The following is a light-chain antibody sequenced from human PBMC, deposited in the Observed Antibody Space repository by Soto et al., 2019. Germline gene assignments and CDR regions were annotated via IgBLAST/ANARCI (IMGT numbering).Light chain of an antibody. CDR2: AAS. CDR1: QGISSY. J-gene: IGKJ1*01. CDR3: QQYNNEGT. Sequence: DIQLTQSPSFLSASVGDRVTITCRASQGISSYLAWYQQKPGKAPKLLIYAASTLQSGVPSRFSGSGSGTEFTLTISSLQPEDFATYYCQQYNNEGTFGQGTKVDNK. V-gene: IGKV1-9*01.